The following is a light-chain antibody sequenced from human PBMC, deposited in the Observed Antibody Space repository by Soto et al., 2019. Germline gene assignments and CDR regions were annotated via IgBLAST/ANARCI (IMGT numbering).Light chain of an antibody. V-gene: IGKV1-5*01. CDR1: QTIRRW. CDR2: DAS. Sequence: DIEMTQSPSTLSASVGDRLTITCRASQTIRRWLAWYQQRPGKAPKVLIYDASTLESGVPARVSGSGSETEFTLTISSLQPEDSATYYCQHYYSDPWTFCQGTKVEIK. CDR3: QHYYSDPWT. J-gene: IGKJ1*01.